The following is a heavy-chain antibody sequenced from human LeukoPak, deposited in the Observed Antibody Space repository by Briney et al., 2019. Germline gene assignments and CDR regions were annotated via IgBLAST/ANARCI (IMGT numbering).Heavy chain of an antibody. CDR2: IYYSGST. V-gene: IGHV4-59*08. J-gene: IGHJ4*02. Sequence: SETLSLTCTVSGGSISSYYWSWIRQPPGKGLEWIGYIYYSGSTNYNPSLKSRVTISVDTSKNQFSLKLSSATAADTAVYYCARSYYYDSSGYSEPYYFDYWGQGTLVTVSS. CDR1: GGSISSYY. CDR3: ARSYYYDSSGYSEPYYFDY. D-gene: IGHD3-22*01.